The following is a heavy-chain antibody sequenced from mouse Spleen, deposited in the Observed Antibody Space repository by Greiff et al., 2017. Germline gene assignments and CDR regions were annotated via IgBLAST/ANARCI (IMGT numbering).Heavy chain of an antibody. V-gene: IGHV5-9*02. CDR1: GFAFSSYD. CDR2: ISSGGSYT. Sequence: EVMLVESGGGLVKPGGSLKLSCAASGFAFSSYDMSWVRQTPEKRLEWVATISSGGSYTYYPDSVKGRFTISRDNARNTLYLQMSSLRSEDTALYYRARHLPSGFDYWGQGTTLTVSS. J-gene: IGHJ2*01. D-gene: IGHD2-10*02. CDR3: ARHLPSGFDY.